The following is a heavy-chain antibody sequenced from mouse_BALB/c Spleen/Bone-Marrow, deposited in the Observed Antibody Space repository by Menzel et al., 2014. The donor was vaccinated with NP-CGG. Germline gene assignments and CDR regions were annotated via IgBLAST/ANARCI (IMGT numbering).Heavy chain of an antibody. CDR3: ARYDGYYFDC. D-gene: IGHD2-3*01. CDR1: GISITTGNYR. V-gene: IGHV3-5*02. CDR2: IYYSGTI. J-gene: IGHJ2*01. Sequence: EVQLQESGPGLVKPSQTVSLTCTVTGISITTGNYRWSWIRQFPGNKLEWIGYIYYSGTITYNPSLTSRTTITRDTSKNQFFLEVNSLTAEDTATYYCARYDGYYFDCWGQGTTLTVSS.